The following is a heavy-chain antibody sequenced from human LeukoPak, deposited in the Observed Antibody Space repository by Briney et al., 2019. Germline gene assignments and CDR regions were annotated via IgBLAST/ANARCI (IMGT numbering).Heavy chain of an antibody. CDR3: ARAQVGATDWFDP. Sequence: PSETLSLTCAVSGYSISSGYYLGWIRQPPGKALEWSGNIYHSGSTYYNPSLKSRVTISVDTSKNQFSLKLSSMTAADTAVYYCARAQVGATDWFDPWGQGTLVTVSS. CDR2: IYHSGST. D-gene: IGHD1-26*01. J-gene: IGHJ5*02. V-gene: IGHV4-38-2*01. CDR1: GYSISSGYY.